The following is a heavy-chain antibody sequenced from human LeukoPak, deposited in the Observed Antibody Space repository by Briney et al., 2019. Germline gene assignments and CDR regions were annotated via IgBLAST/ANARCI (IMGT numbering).Heavy chain of an antibody. CDR2: IWYDGSNK. Sequence: GRSLRLSCAASGFTFSSCAMHWVRQAPGKGLEWVALIWYDGSNKYYADSVKGRFTISRDNAKNTLYLQMNSLRAADTAVYYCAGGSGDYSPDFWGQGTLVTVSS. V-gene: IGHV3-33*01. J-gene: IGHJ4*02. CDR3: AGGSGDYSPDF. D-gene: IGHD4-17*01. CDR1: GFTFSSCA.